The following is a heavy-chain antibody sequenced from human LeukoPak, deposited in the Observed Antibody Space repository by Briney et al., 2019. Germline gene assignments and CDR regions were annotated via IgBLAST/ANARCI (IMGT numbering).Heavy chain of an antibody. J-gene: IGHJ4*02. Sequence: PGGSLRLSCAASGFTFSDYYMSWIRQAPGKGLEWVSYISTTSSYTDYADSVKGRFTISRDNAKNLLYLQMNSLRAEDTAVYYCAKGDSSTWTPDYWGQGTLVTVSS. V-gene: IGHV3-11*05. D-gene: IGHD6-13*01. CDR2: ISTTSSYT. CDR1: GFTFSDYY. CDR3: AKGDSSTWTPDY.